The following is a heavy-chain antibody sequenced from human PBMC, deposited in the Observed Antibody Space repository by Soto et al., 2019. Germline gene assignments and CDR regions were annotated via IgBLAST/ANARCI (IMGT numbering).Heavy chain of an antibody. CDR1: GYTFTSYG. Sequence: QVQLVQSGAEVKKPGASVKVSCKASGYTFTSYGISWVRQAPGQGLEWMGWISAYNGNTNYAQKFQGRVTMTTDTSTSTAYMELRSLRSDDTAVYYCARDLPYCSGGSCYSVYYFDYWGQGTLVTVSS. CDR3: ARDLPYCSGGSCYSVYYFDY. V-gene: IGHV1-18*01. D-gene: IGHD2-15*01. CDR2: ISAYNGNT. J-gene: IGHJ4*02.